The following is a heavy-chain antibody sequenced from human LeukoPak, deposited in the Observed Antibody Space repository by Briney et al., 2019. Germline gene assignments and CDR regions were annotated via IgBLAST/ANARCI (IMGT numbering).Heavy chain of an antibody. D-gene: IGHD3-22*01. Sequence: GGSLRLSCATSGFTFSTYAMSWVRQAPGKGLERVSAVDSSGDSTYYADSVKGRFTISRDNSKNTLSLQMNSLRAEDTAVYYCAKWYYYDSSGYVWGQGTLVTVSS. CDR2: VDSSGDST. CDR1: GFTFSTYA. V-gene: IGHV3-23*01. CDR3: AKWYYYDSSGYV. J-gene: IGHJ4*02.